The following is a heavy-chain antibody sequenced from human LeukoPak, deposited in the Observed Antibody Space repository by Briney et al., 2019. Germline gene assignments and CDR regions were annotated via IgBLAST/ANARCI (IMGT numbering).Heavy chain of an antibody. V-gene: IGHV4-4*02. D-gene: IGHD1-26*01. CDR1: GGSISSSNW. CDR2: IYHSGST. Sequence: PSGTLSLTCAVSGGSISSSNWWSWVRQPPGKGLEWIGEIYHSGSTNYNPSLKSRVTISVDTSKNQFSLKLSSVTAADTAVYYCARGTRRVGATTAGGNIDYWGQGTLVTVSS. J-gene: IGHJ4*02. CDR3: ARGTRRVGATTAGGNIDY.